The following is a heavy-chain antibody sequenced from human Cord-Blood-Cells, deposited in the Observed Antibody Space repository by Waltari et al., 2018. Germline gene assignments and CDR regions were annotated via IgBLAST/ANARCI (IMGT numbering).Heavy chain of an antibody. J-gene: IGHJ3*02. Sequence: QVQLVQSGAEVKKPGASVKVSCKASGYTFTSYDINWVRQATGQGLEWMGWMKPNSGNTGYAQKFQGRVTITRNTSISTAYMELSSLRSEDTAVYYCARKGIRFLEWLLYDAFDIWGQGSMVTVSS. D-gene: IGHD3-3*01. CDR3: ARKGIRFLEWLLYDAFDI. V-gene: IGHV1-8*03. CDR2: MKPNSGNT. CDR1: GYTFTSYD.